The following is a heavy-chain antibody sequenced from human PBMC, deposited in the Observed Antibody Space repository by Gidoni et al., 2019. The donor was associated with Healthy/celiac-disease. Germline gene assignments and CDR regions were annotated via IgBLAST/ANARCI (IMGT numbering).Heavy chain of an antibody. J-gene: IGHJ6*03. CDR3: ARDYLATAGVLDYYYYMDV. CDR2: IYYSGST. V-gene: IGHV4-59*01. D-gene: IGHD6-13*01. Sequence: QVQLQESGPGLVKPSETLSLTCTVSGGSISSYYWSWIRQPPGKGLEWIGYIYYSGSTNYNPSLKSRVTISVDTSKNQFSLKLSSVTAADTAVYYCARDYLATAGVLDYYYYMDVWGKGTTVTVSS. CDR1: GGSISSYY.